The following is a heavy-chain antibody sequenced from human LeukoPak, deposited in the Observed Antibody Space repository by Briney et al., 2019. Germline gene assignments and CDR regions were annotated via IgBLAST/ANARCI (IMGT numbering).Heavy chain of an antibody. CDR3: AGLVVGTATIDY. CDR1: GGSISSSSYY. J-gene: IGHJ4*02. D-gene: IGHD2-21*02. V-gene: IGHV4-39*01. Sequence: SETLSLTCTVSGGSISSSSYYWGWIRQPPGKGLEWIGNIFYSGSTYYNPSLKSRVTISVDTSKNQFSLKLSSVTAADTAVYYCAGLVVGTATIDYWGQGTLVTVSS. CDR2: IFYSGST.